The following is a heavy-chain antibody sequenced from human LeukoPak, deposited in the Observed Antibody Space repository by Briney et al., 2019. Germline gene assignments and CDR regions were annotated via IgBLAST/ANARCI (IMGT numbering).Heavy chain of an antibody. Sequence: PGRSLRLSCAASGFTFSSYAMHWVRQAPGKGLEWVAVISYDGSNKYYADPVKGRFTISRDNSKNTLYLQMNSLRAEDTAVYYCARDADSGSFDYWGQGTLVTVSS. D-gene: IGHD1-26*01. CDR3: ARDADSGSFDY. CDR1: GFTFSSYA. J-gene: IGHJ4*02. V-gene: IGHV3-30-3*01. CDR2: ISYDGSNK.